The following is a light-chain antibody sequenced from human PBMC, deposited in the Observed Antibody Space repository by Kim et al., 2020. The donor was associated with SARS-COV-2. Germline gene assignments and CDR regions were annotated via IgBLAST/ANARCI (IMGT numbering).Light chain of an antibody. Sequence: QSALTQPASVSGSPGQSITISCTGTSSDVGGYNYVSWYQQDPGKAPKLMIYDVSYRPSGVSNRFSGSKSGNTASLTISGLQAEDEADYYCSSYTSSSTLWVFGGGTQLTVL. CDR1: SSDVGGYNY. CDR2: DVS. CDR3: SSYTSSSTLWV. J-gene: IGLJ3*02. V-gene: IGLV2-14*03.